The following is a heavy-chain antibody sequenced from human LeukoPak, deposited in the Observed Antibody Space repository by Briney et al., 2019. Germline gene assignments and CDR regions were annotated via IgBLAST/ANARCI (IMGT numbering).Heavy chain of an antibody. CDR2: IYYSGST. V-gene: IGHV4-59*11. D-gene: IGHD6-13*01. Sequence: SETLSLTCTVSGGSISGHYWTWIRQPPGKGLEWIGYIYYSGSTDNNPSLKSRVTISVDTSKNQFSLKLSSVTEADTAVYYCARDNRYSSRGSYYYGMDVWGQGTTVTVSS. CDR1: GGSISGHY. CDR3: ARDNRYSSRGSYYYGMDV. J-gene: IGHJ6*02.